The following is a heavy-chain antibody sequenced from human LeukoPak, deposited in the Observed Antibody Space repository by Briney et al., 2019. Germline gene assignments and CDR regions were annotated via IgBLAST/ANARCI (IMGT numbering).Heavy chain of an antibody. J-gene: IGHJ5*02. V-gene: IGHV1-69*05. CDR3: ARLNLPGYSYGFNWFDP. D-gene: IGHD5-18*01. Sequence: ASVKVSCKASGGTFSSYAISWVRQAPGQGLEWMGGIIPIFGTANYAQKFQGRVTITTDESTSTAYMELSSLRSGDTAVYYCARLNLPGYSYGFNWFDPWGQGTLVTVSS. CDR2: IIPIFGTA. CDR1: GGTFSSYA.